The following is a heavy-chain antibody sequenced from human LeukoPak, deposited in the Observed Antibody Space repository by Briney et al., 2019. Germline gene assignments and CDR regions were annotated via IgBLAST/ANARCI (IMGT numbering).Heavy chain of an antibody. CDR2: ISSSGSTI. CDR3: ARWGCSSTSCLDP. V-gene: IGHV3-48*04. CDR1: GFTFSSYA. Sequence: GGSLRLSCSASGFTFSSYAMHWVRQAPGKGLEWVSYISSSGSTIYYADSVKGRFTISRDNAKNSLYLQMNSLRAEDTAVYYCARWGCSSTSCLDPWGQGTLVTVSS. D-gene: IGHD2-2*01. J-gene: IGHJ5*02.